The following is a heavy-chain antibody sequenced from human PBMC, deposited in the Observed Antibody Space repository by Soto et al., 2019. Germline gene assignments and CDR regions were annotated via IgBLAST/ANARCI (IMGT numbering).Heavy chain of an antibody. CDR3: ARGGYDYGDYKATEYFQH. D-gene: IGHD4-17*01. J-gene: IGHJ1*01. CDR1: GGSFSGYY. V-gene: IGHV4-34*01. CDR2: INHSGST. Sequence: SETLSLTCAVYGGSFSGYYWSWIRQPPGKGLEWIGEINHSGSTNYNPSLKSRVTISVDTSKNQFSLKLSSVTAADTAVYYCARGGYDYGDYKATEYFQHWGQGTLVTVSS.